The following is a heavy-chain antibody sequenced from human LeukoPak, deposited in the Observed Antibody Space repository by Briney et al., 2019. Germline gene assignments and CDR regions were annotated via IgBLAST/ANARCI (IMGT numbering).Heavy chain of an antibody. Sequence: PGGSLRLSCAASGFTFSGYDMNWVRQAPGKGLEWVSSISGSSSYIYYADSMKGRFTISRDNGKKSLYLQMNSLRAEDTAVYYCARIYNPYTWFRRSYYFDYWGQGTLVTVSS. CDR2: ISGSSSYI. D-gene: IGHD2-2*02. CDR1: GFTFSGYD. V-gene: IGHV3-21*01. J-gene: IGHJ4*02. CDR3: ARIYNPYTWFRRSYYFDY.